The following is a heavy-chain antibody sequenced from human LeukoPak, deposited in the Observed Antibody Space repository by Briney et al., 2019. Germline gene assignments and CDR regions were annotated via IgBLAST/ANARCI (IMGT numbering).Heavy chain of an antibody. Sequence: PSETLSLTCAVYGGSFSGYYWSWIRQPPGKGLEWIGEINHSGSTNYNPSLKSRVTISVDTSKNQFSPKLSSVTAADTAVYYCARGRIVVVPAARPGAFDIWGQGTMVTVSS. V-gene: IGHV4-34*01. CDR3: ARGRIVVVPAARPGAFDI. CDR2: INHSGST. J-gene: IGHJ3*02. D-gene: IGHD2-2*01. CDR1: GGSFSGYY.